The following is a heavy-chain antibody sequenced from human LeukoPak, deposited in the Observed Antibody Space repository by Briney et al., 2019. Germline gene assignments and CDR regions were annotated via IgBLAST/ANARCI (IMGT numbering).Heavy chain of an antibody. Sequence: SETLSLTSTVPGGSISSGSYYWSWIRQPAGKGLEWIGRIYTSGSTNYNPSLKSRVTISVDTSKNQFSLKLSSVTAADTAVYYCARGKANRYYFDYWGQGTLVTVSS. J-gene: IGHJ4*02. CDR3: ARGKANRYYFDY. CDR2: IYTSGST. CDR1: GGSISSGSYY. V-gene: IGHV4-61*02.